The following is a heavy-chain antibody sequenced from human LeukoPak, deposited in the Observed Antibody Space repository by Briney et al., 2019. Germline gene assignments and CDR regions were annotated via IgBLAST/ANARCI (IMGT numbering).Heavy chain of an antibody. V-gene: IGHV3-48*04. Sequence: GGSLRLSCAASAFTFSGYSMNWVRQAPGKGLEWVSYISVSGGTIYHADSVKGRFTISRDNAKNSLFLQMNSLGVEDTAVYYCATGRLFLDYWGQGTLVTVSS. CDR2: ISVSGGTI. CDR1: AFTFSGYS. J-gene: IGHJ4*02. CDR3: ATGRLFLDY.